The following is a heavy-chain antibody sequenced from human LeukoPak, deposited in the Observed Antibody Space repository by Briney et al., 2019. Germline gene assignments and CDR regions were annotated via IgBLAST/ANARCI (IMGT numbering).Heavy chain of an antibody. CDR1: GFTFSSYA. CDR3: AIDILTGTPGDWFDP. J-gene: IGHJ5*02. D-gene: IGHD3-9*01. CDR2: ISGSGGGT. V-gene: IGHV3-23*01. Sequence: GGSLRLSCAASGFTFSSYAMSWVRQAPGKGLEWVSAISGSGGGTYYADSVKGRFTISRDNSKNTLYLQMNSLRAEDTAVYYCAIDILTGTPGDWFDPWGQGTLVTVSS.